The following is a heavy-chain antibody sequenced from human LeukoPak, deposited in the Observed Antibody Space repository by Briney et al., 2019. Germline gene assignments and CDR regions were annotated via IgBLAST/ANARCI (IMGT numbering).Heavy chain of an antibody. CDR1: GGSMSGFY. CDR3: ARDGTYGFFDN. CDR2: IYYSGST. Sequence: SETLSLTYTVSGGSMSGFYWSWIRQPPGKGLEWIGYIYYSGSTNYNPSLKSRVTISVDTSKNQFSLKLNSVTAADTAVYYCARDGTYGFFDNWGQGTLVTVSS. J-gene: IGHJ4*02. D-gene: IGHD3-16*01. V-gene: IGHV4-59*12.